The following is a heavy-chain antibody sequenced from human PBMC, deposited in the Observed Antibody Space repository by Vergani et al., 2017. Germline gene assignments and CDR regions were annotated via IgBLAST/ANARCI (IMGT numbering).Heavy chain of an antibody. V-gene: IGHV1-69*02. CDR2: IIPILGIA. D-gene: IGHD3-22*01. J-gene: IGHJ6*02. CDR1: GGTFSSYT. Sequence: QVQLVQSGAEVKKPGSSVKVSCKASGGTFSSYTISWVRQAPGQGLEWMGRIIPILGIANYAQKFQGRVTITADKSTSTAYMELSSLRSEDTAVYYCASGRYYYDSSXSIHPRWYYYGMDVWGQGTTVTVSS. CDR3: ASGRYYYDSSXSIHPRWYYYGMDV.